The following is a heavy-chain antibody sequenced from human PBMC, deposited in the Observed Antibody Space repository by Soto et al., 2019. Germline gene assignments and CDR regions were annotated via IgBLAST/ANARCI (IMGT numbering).Heavy chain of an antibody. J-gene: IGHJ4*02. CDR2: INSDGSSI. V-gene: IGHV3-74*01. CDR3: PSEVGATTDPFDY. D-gene: IGHD1-26*01. Sequence: EVQLVESGGGVVQPGGSLRLSCAASGFIFRNYWMNWVRQAPGKGLVWVSRINSDGSSISYAESAKGRFTISRNNAKNTLYLQMNSLRVEDTAVYYCPSEVGATTDPFDYWGQGTLVSVSS. CDR1: GFIFRNYW.